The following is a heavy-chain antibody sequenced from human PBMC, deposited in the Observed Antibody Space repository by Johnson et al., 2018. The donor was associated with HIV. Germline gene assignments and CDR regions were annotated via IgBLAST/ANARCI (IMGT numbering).Heavy chain of an antibody. V-gene: IGHV3-30*03. CDR1: GFTFSSYG. CDR3: ARGRRIQLWLLADAFDI. D-gene: IGHD5-18*01. CDR2: ISYDGSNK. J-gene: IGHJ3*02. Sequence: QMQLVESGGGVVQPGRSLRLSCAASGFTFSSYGMHWVRQAPGKGLEWVAVISYDGSNKYYADSVKGRFTISRDNSKNTLYLQMNSLRAEDTAVYYCARGRRIQLWLLADAFDIWGQGTMVTVSS.